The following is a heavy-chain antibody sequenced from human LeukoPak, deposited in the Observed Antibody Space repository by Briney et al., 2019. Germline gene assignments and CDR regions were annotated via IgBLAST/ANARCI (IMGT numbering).Heavy chain of an antibody. D-gene: IGHD3-22*01. CDR2: INPNSGGT. CDR3: ARDWARLYDSSDPDY. CDR1: GYTFTGYY. J-gene: IGHJ4*02. Sequence: ASVKVSCKASGYTFTGYYINWVRQAPGQGLEWMGWINPNSGGTNYAQKFQGRVTMTRDTSISTAYMELSRLRSDDTAVYHCARDWARLYDSSDPDYWGQGTLVTVSS. V-gene: IGHV1-2*02.